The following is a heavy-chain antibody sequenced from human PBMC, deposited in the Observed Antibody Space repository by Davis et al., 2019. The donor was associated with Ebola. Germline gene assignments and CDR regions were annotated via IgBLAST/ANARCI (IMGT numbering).Heavy chain of an antibody. D-gene: IGHD2-15*01. CDR3: AREMIVVVVATPLGYYYYGMDV. Sequence: ASVKVSCKASGGTFSSYTISWVRQAPGQGLEWMGWSYPYDGKTNYAQRFQDRVTLTTDRSTSTVYMELSSLRSEDTAVYYCAREMIVVVVATPLGYYYYGMDVWGKGTTVTVSS. CDR1: GGTFSSYT. J-gene: IGHJ6*04. CDR2: SYPYDGKT. V-gene: IGHV1-18*01.